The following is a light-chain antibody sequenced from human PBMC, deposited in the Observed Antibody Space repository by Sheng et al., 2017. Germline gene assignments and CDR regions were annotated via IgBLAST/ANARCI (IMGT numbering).Light chain of an antibody. Sequence: DIQMTQSPSALSASVGDRVTITCRASQRITSWVAWYQQKPGKAPKVLIYQSSTLETDVPSRFSASGSGTEFTLTINSLQPEDFATYYCQQYETFSPWPFGQGTRVEIK. CDR2: QSS. CDR3: QQYETFSPWP. V-gene: IGKV1-5*03. CDR1: QRITSW. J-gene: IGKJ1*01.